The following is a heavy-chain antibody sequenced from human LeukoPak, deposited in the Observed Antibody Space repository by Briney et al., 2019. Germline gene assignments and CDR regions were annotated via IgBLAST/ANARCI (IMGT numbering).Heavy chain of an antibody. CDR1: GFTFSRFW. CDR2: IKQDGSEK. D-gene: IGHD3-10*01. V-gene: IGHV3-7*01. Sequence: GGSLRLSCEASGFTFSRFWISWVRQAPGKGLEWVANIKQDGSEKYYVDSVKGRFTISRDNAKNSLYLQMNSLRAEDTAVYYCARPSPVRKAFDIWGQGTTVTVSS. CDR3: ARPSPVRKAFDI. J-gene: IGHJ3*02.